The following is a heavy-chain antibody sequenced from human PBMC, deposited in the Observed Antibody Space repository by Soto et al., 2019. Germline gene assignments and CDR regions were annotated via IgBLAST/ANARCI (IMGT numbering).Heavy chain of an antibody. Sequence: SETLSLTCAVSGGSISSGGYSWSWIRQPPGKGLEWIGYIYHSGSTYYNPSLKSRVTISVDRSKNQFSLKLSSVTAADTAVYYCARAFQVANTGFDYWGQGTLVTVSS. CDR3: ARAFQVANTGFDY. CDR1: GGSISSGGYS. D-gene: IGHD2-21*01. V-gene: IGHV4-30-2*01. CDR2: IYHSGST. J-gene: IGHJ4*02.